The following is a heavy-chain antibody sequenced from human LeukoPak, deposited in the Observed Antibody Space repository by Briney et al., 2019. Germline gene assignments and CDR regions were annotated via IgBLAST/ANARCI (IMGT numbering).Heavy chain of an antibody. D-gene: IGHD3-22*01. CDR3: ARDWGAYYYYDSSGYYPMWY. CDR1: GYTFTGYY. Sequence: ASVKVSCKASGYTFTGYYMHWVRQAPGQGLEWMGWINPNSGGTNYAQKFQGRVTMTRDTSISTAYMELSRLRSDDTAVYYCARDWGAYYYYDSSGYYPMWYWGQGTLVTVSS. V-gene: IGHV1-2*02. CDR2: INPNSGGT. J-gene: IGHJ4*02.